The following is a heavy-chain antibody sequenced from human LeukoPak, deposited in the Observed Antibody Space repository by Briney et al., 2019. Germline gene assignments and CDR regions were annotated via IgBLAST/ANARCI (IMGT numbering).Heavy chain of an antibody. CDR2: IYYSGST. Sequence: SETLSLTCTVSGGSISSGGYYWSWIRQHPGKGLEWIGYIYYSGSTYDNPSLKSRVIISVDTSKNQFSLKLSSVTAADTAVYSCARGDYGTPDVWGQGTTVTVSS. V-gene: IGHV4-31*03. CDR3: ARGDYGTPDV. J-gene: IGHJ6*02. D-gene: IGHD4-17*01. CDR1: GGSISSGGYY.